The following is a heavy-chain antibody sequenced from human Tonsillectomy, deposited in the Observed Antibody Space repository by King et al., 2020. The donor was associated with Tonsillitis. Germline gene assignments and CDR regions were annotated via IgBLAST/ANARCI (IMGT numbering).Heavy chain of an antibody. Sequence: QLVQSGGGVVQPGRSLRLSCAASGFTFSSYGIHWVRQAPGKGLEWVAVISYDGSNKYYADSVKGRFTISRDNSKNTVYLRMNSLRAEDTAVYYCAKGYDSSDYYSEYFDLWGRGTLVTVSS. V-gene: IGHV3-30*18. CDR2: ISYDGSNK. CDR1: GFTFSSYG. J-gene: IGHJ2*01. CDR3: AKGYDSSDYYSEYFDL. D-gene: IGHD3-22*01.